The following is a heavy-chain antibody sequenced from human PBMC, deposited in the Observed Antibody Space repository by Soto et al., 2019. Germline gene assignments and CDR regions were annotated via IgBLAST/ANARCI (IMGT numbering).Heavy chain of an antibody. CDR2: ISYSGST. V-gene: IGHV4-30-4*01. Sequence: KTSETLSLTCTVSGGSISNTDYYWSWIRQPPGKGLESIGYISYSGSTYYNPSLKSRVTISIDTSKNQFSLKLSSVTPADTAVYYCARDPSSGGFCPGPCFDYWGQGSLVTVSS. CDR1: GGSISNTDYY. D-gene: IGHD2-15*01. CDR3: ARDPSSGGFCPGPCFDY. J-gene: IGHJ4*02.